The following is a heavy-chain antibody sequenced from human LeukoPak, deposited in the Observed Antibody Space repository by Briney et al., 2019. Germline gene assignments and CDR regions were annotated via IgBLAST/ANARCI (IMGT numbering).Heavy chain of an antibody. CDR1: GGSISSGGYS. J-gene: IGHJ3*02. CDR2: IYYSGST. Sequence: NPSQTLSLTCTVSGGSISSGGYSWSWIRQHPGKGLEWIGYIYYSGSTYYNPSLKSRVTISVDTSKNQFSLKLSSVTAADTAVYYCARGRLVYDYVWGIPMGAAFDIWGQGTMVTVSS. CDR3: ARGRLVYDYVWGIPMGAAFDI. V-gene: IGHV4-31*03. D-gene: IGHD3-16*01.